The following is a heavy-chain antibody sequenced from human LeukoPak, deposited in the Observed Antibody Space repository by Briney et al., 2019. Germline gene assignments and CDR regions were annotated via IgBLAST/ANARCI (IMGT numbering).Heavy chain of an antibody. CDR3: ARSHGIAVAGYYYYGMDV. V-gene: IGHV3-30-3*01. Sequence: GGSLRLSCAASGFTFSSYAMHWVRQAPGKGLEWVAVISYDGSNKYYADSVKGRFTISRDNSKNTLYLQMNSLRAEDTAVYYCARSHGIAVAGYYYYGMDVWGQGTTVTVSS. J-gene: IGHJ6*02. D-gene: IGHD6-19*01. CDR1: GFTFSSYA. CDR2: ISYDGSNK.